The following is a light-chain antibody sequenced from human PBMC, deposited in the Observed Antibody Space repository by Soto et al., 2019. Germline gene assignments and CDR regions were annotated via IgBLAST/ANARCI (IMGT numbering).Light chain of an antibody. J-gene: IGKJ2*01. CDR3: QQYSSFPYT. Sequence: DIQMTQSPSTLSASVRDRVTITCRASENIDTWLAWFQQKPGKAPNLLIYDASSLESGVPSRFSGSGSGNEFTLTISSMQPDDFATYYCQQYSSFPYTVGQGSKLDIK. V-gene: IGKV1-5*01. CDR2: DAS. CDR1: ENIDTW.